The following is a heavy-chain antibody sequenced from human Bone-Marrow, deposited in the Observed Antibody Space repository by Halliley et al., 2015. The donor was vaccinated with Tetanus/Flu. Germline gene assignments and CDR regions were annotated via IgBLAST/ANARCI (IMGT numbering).Heavy chain of an antibody. CDR2: FYSPGIV. V-gene: IGHV4-39*07. J-gene: IGHJ4*02. CDR3: ARGLGYCGGDCSGSFEY. D-gene: IGHD2-21*02. Sequence: TLSLPCSVSGGSINDESYYWGWIRQFPGGGLEWIGNFYSPGIVYYNPSLESRVTISVDTSKNQFSLKLSSVTAAETTAYYCARGLGYCGGDCSGSFEYWRQGTLVT. CDR1: GGSINDESYY.